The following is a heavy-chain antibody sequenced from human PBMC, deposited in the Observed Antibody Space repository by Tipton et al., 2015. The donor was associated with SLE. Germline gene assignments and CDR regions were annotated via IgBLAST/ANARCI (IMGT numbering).Heavy chain of an antibody. J-gene: IGHJ4*02. CDR3: ARGGAFDY. CDR1: GGSISNYY. Sequence: TLSLTCAVSGGSISNYYWSWIRQSPGKGLEWIGYIYHTESPNYNPSLKSRATISVDSSKNRFSLKLSSVTTADTAVYYCARGGAFDYWGQGTLVTVSS. CDR2: IYHTESP. D-gene: IGHD3-16*01. V-gene: IGHV4-59*01.